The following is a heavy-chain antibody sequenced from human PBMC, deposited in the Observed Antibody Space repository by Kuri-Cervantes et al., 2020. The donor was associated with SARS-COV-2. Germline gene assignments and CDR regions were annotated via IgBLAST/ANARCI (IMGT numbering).Heavy chain of an antibody. V-gene: IGHV1-8*03. CDR1: GYTFTSYD. CDR3: ARGAGPRVVVAPAAFDF. Sequence: ASVKVSCKASGYTFTSYDINWVRQATGQGLEWMGWMNPNSGNTGYAQKFQGRVTITRNTSISTAYMELSSLRSEDTAVYYCARGAGPRVVVAPAAFDFWGQGTPVTVSS. D-gene: IGHD2-2*01. CDR2: MNPNSGNT. J-gene: IGHJ4*02.